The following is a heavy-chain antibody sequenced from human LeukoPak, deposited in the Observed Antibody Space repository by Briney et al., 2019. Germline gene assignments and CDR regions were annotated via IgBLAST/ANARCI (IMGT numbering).Heavy chain of an antibody. CDR1: GFTFSSYG. CDR2: IRYDGSNK. Sequence: HPGGSLRLSCAASGFTFSSYGMHWVRQAPGKGLEWVAFIRYDGSNKYYADSVKGRFAISRDNSKNTVYLQMNSLRTEDTAVYYCAARRLTVTTEIDYWGQGTLVTVSS. J-gene: IGHJ4*02. D-gene: IGHD4-17*01. V-gene: IGHV3-30*02. CDR3: AARRLTVTTEIDY.